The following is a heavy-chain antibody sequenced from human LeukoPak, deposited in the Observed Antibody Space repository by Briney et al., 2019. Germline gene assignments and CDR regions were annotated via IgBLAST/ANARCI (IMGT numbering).Heavy chain of an antibody. J-gene: IGHJ4*02. CDR3: AKDSGEMATNWDFDY. V-gene: IGHV3-30*04. Sequence: GGSLRLSCSASGFTFSMYAMHWVRQAPGKGLEWVALISYDGNKKYYADSVKGRFTISRDNSENTHYLQMNSLRVEDTAIYYCAKDSGEMATNWDFDYWGQGTLVTVSS. CDR2: ISYDGNKK. CDR1: GFTFSMYA. D-gene: IGHD5-24*01.